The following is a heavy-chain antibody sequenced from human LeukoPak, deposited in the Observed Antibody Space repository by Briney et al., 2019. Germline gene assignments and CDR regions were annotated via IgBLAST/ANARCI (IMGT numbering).Heavy chain of an antibody. CDR3: ARERGDIVVVPAALFDP. CDR2: ISSSSSTI. CDR1: GFTFSSYS. Sequence: GGSLRLSCAASGFTFSSYSMSWVRQAPGKGRGWGSYISSSSSTIYYADSVKGRFTISRDNAKNSLYLQMNSLRAEDTAVYYCARERGDIVVVPAALFDPWGQGTLVTVSS. J-gene: IGHJ5*02. V-gene: IGHV3-48*01. D-gene: IGHD2-2*01.